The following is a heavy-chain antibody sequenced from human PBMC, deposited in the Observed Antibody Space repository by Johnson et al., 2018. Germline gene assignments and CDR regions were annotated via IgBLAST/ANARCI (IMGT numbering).Heavy chain of an antibody. J-gene: IGHJ6*02. V-gene: IGHV3-21*01. D-gene: IGHD3-3*01. Sequence: VQLVESGGGLVKXGGSXRLXCAASGFTFSNAWMNWVRQAPGQGLEWVSSISSSSSYIYYADSVKGRFTISRDNAKNSLYLQMNSLRDEDTAVYYCYRGSGYYTNYGMDVWGQGTTVTVSS. CDR1: GFTFSNAW. CDR2: ISSSSSYI. CDR3: YRGSGYYTNYGMDV.